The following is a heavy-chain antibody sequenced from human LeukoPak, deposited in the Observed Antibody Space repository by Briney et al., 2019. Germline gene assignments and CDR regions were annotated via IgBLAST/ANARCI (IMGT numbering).Heavy chain of an antibody. CDR3: AREDQGDTNDY. CDR1: GFTFSSYS. V-gene: IGHV3-21*01. CDR2: ISSSSSYI. Sequence: GGSLRLSCAVSGFTFSSYSMNWVRQAPGRGLEWVSSISSSSSYIYYADSVKGRFTISRDNAKNSLFLQMNSLRAEDTAVYYCAREDQGDTNDYWGQGTLVTVSS. J-gene: IGHJ4*02. D-gene: IGHD2-21*02.